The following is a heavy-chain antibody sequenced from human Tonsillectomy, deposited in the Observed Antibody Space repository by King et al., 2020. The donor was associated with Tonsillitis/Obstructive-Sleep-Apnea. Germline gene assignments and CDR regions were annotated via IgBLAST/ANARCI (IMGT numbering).Heavy chain of an antibody. CDR1: GFTFDDYA. Sequence: VQLVESGGGVVQPGGSLRLSCAASGFTFDDYAMHWVRQAPGKGLEWVSLIIGDGGITYYADSVKGRLTFSRDNRKNSLYLQMNSLRTEDTALYYCAKDSLQITTFWDGAFDIWGQGTMVTVSS. CDR3: AKDSLQITTFWDGAFDI. CDR2: IIGDGGIT. V-gene: IGHV3-43*02. D-gene: IGHD3-9*01. J-gene: IGHJ3*02.